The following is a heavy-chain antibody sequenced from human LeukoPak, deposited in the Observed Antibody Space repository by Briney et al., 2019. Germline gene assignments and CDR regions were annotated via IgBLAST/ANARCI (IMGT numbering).Heavy chain of an antibody. CDR2: IYYSGST. Sequence: SETLSLTRIVSGGSISSSSYYWGWIRQPPGKGLEWIGSIYYSGSTYYNPSLKSRVTISAKTSKNQFSLKVRSVTAADTAVYYCASHYYGMDVWGQGTTVTVSS. V-gene: IGHV4-39*01. J-gene: IGHJ6*02. CDR1: GGSISSSSYY. CDR3: ASHYYGMDV.